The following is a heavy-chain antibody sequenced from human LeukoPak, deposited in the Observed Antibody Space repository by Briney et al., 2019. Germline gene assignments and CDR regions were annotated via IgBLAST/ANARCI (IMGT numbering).Heavy chain of an antibody. CDR3: ARGYYDSSGYYYHVRRFDR. CDR1: GYTFTGYY. CDR2: INPNSGGT. Sequence: ASVKVSCKASGYTFTGYYMHWVRQAPGQGLEWMGWINPNSGGTNYAQKFQGRVTMTRDTSISTAYMELRRLRSDDTAVYYCARGYYDSSGYYYHVRRFDRWGQGTLVTVSS. D-gene: IGHD3-22*01. J-gene: IGHJ5*02. V-gene: IGHV1-2*02.